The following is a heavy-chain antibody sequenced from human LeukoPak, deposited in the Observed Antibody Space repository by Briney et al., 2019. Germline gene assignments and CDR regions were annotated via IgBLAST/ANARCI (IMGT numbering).Heavy chain of an antibody. D-gene: IGHD5-12*01. CDR3: ARGGSSGNDYSSFDI. V-gene: IGHV3-74*03. J-gene: IGHJ3*02. Sequence: GGSLRLSCAASGFTFSSYWMHWVRQAPGKGLVWVSRISGDGSSTTYADSVKGRFTISRDNAKNTLYLQMNSLRAEDTAVYYCARGGSSGNDYSSFDIWGQGTMVTVSS. CDR1: GFTFSSYW. CDR2: ISGDGSST.